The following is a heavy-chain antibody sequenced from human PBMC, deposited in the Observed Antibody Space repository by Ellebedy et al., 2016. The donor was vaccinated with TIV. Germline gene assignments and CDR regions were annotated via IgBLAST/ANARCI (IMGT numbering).Heavy chain of an antibody. Sequence: ASVKVSCKASGYTFTSYHINWVRQAPGQGLEWMGIINPRGGNTNYAQKLQGRVTMTTDTSPSTAYMELRSLRSDDTAVYYCARDSRVTFGGLIVYFDFWGQGTLVIVSS. CDR1: GYTFTSYH. CDR3: ARDSRVTFGGLIVYFDF. V-gene: IGHV1-46*01. CDR2: INPRGGNT. D-gene: IGHD3-16*02. J-gene: IGHJ4*02.